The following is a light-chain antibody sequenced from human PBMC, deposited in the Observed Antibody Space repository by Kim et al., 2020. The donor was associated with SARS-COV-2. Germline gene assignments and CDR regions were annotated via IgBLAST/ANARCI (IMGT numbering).Light chain of an antibody. CDR1: KLGDKY. V-gene: IGLV3-1*01. CDR2: QDS. Sequence: SYELTQPPSVSVSPGQTGSITCSGDKLGDKYACWYQQKPGQSPVLVIYQDSKRPSGIPERFSGTNSGNTATLTISGTQAMDEADYYCQAWDSSSLVFGGGTQLTVL. CDR3: QAWDSSSLV. J-gene: IGLJ3*02.